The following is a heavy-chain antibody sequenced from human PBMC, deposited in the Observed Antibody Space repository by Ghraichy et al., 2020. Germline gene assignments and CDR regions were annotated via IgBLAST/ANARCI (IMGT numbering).Heavy chain of an antibody. Sequence: GGSLRLSCAASGFTFSSYAMNWVRQAPGKGLEWVSAISGSGGSTYYTDSVKGRFTISRDNSKNTLYLQMNSLRAEDTAVYYCAKVEELLEDYFDCWGQGTLVTVSS. CDR3: AKVEELLEDYFDC. D-gene: IGHD1-26*01. V-gene: IGHV3-23*01. CDR1: GFTFSSYA. J-gene: IGHJ4*02. CDR2: ISGSGGST.